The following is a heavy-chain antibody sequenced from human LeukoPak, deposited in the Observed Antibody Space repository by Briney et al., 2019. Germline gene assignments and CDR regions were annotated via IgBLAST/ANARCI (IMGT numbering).Heavy chain of an antibody. D-gene: IGHD2-15*01. CDR1: GFAFSDYY. J-gene: IGHJ6*02. CDR3: ARDHYCSGGSCYSFFGYYGMDV. Sequence: GGSLRLSCAASGFAFSDYYMSWIRQAPGKGLEWVANIKQDGSEKYYVDSVKGRFTISRDNAKNSLYLQMNSLRAEDTAVYYCARDHYCSGGSCYSFFGYYGMDVWGQGTTVTVSS. V-gene: IGHV3-7*01. CDR2: IKQDGSEK.